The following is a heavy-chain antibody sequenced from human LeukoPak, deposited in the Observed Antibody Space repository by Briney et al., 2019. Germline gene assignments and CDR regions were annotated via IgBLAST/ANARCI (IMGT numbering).Heavy chain of an antibody. Sequence: PSETLSLTCTFSGGSISSYYWNWIRQPPGKGLEWIGYIYYSGSTNYNPSLKSRVTISVDTSNNQFSLKLSSVTAADTAVYYCARGPYSNYGYNWFDPWGQGTLVTVSS. D-gene: IGHD4-11*01. CDR2: IYYSGST. V-gene: IGHV4-59*01. CDR3: ARGPYSNYGYNWFDP. CDR1: GGSISSYY. J-gene: IGHJ5*02.